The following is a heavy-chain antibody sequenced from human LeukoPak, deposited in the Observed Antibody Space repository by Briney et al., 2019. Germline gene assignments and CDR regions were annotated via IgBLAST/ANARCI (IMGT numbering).Heavy chain of an antibody. Sequence: SETLSPTCTVSGGSISSSDYYWGWIRQPPGKGLEWIGSIYSSGATYYNPSLNSRVTISVGRSKNQLSVKLTSVTAADTAVYYCARLITIFEVATSDAFDIWGPGTVVTVSS. D-gene: IGHD3-3*01. CDR3: ARLITIFEVATSDAFDI. CDR1: GGSISSSDYY. CDR2: IYSSGAT. V-gene: IGHV4-39*01. J-gene: IGHJ3*02.